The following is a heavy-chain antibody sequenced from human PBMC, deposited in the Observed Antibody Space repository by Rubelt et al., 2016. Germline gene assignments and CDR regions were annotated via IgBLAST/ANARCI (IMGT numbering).Heavy chain of an antibody. D-gene: IGHD6-13*01. CDR3: ARGLARAAAATRRCWLDP. CDR2: IKHGGTT. V-gene: IGHV4-34*01. J-gene: IGHJ5*02. Sequence: QVQLQQWGAGLLMPSETLSLTCAVYGGSFSGYYWRWIRQPPGQGLEWIGEIKHGGTTHYNTSLKMRVTRQVDTSTHLSSLKLSHVSAADTAVYYCARGLARAAAATRRCWLDPWGQGTLVTVSS. CDR1: GGSFSGYY.